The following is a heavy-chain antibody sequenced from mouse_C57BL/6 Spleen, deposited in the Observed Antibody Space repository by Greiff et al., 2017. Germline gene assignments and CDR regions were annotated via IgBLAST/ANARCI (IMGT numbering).Heavy chain of an antibody. CDR2: ISSGGDYI. CDR1: GFTFSSYA. Sequence: EVQVVESGEGLVKPGGSLKLSCAASGFTFSSYAMSWVRQTPEKRLEWVAYISSGGDYIYYADTVKGRFTISRDNARNTLYLQMSSLKSEDTAMYYCTRDYYYGSSYGFAYWGQGTLVTVSA. V-gene: IGHV5-9-1*02. CDR3: TRDYYYGSSYGFAY. D-gene: IGHD1-1*01. J-gene: IGHJ3*01.